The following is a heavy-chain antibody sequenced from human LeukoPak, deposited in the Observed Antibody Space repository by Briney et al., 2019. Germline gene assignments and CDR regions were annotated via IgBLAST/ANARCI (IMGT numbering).Heavy chain of an antibody. V-gene: IGHV3-33*01. Sequence: GRSLRLSCAASGFTFSSNGMHWVRQAPGKGLEWVAVIWYDGSNKYYADSVKGRFTISRDNSKNTLYLQMNSLRAEDTAVYYCAREFSGFDPWGQGTLVTVSS. CDR1: GFTFSSNG. J-gene: IGHJ5*02. CDR3: AREFSGFDP. CDR2: IWYDGSNK.